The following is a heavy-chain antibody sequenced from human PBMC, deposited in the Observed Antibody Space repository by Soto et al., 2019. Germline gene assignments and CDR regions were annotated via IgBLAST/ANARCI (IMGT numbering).Heavy chain of an antibody. J-gene: IGHJ5*02. Sequence: ASVKVSCKASGYTFTSYGMSWVRQAPGQGLEWMGWISAYNGNTNYAQKLQGRVTMTTDTSTSTAYMELRSLRSDDTAVYYCARVTHSSSWYRGSWFDPWGQGTLVTVSS. V-gene: IGHV1-18*01. CDR1: GYTFTSYG. CDR2: ISAYNGNT. CDR3: ARVTHSSSWYRGSWFDP. D-gene: IGHD6-13*01.